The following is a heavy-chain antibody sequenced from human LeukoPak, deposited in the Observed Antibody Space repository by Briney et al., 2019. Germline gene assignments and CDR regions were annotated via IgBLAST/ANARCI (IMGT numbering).Heavy chain of an antibody. D-gene: IGHD3-10*01. CDR3: ARGHVLLWFGDFHY. Sequence: PGGSLRLSCAASGFTFSSYWMSWVRQAPGKGLEWVANIKQDGSEKYYVDSVKGRFTISRDNAKNSLYLQMNSLRAEDTAVYYCARGHVLLWFGDFHYWGQGTLVTVSS. CDR2: IKQDGSEK. CDR1: GFTFSSYW. J-gene: IGHJ4*02. V-gene: IGHV3-7*03.